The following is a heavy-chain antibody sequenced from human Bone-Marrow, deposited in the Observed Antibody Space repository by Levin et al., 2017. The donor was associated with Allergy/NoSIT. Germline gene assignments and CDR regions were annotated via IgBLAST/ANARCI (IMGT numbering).Heavy chain of an antibody. V-gene: IGHV4-31*03. D-gene: IGHD3-9*01. CDR3: ARLDGYYFDY. CDR1: GGSISSAGYH. J-gene: IGHJ4*02. Sequence: MTSETLSLTCTVSGGSISSAGYHWTWIRQSPGKGLEWIGYISYRGTTYYNPSLKSRLTMSLDTSEHRFSLNLNSVTAADTAIYYCARLDGYYFDYWGQGTLVTVSS. CDR2: ISYRGTT.